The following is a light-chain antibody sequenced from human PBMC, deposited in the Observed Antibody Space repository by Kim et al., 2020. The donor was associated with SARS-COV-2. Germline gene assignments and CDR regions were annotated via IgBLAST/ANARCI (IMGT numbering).Light chain of an antibody. CDR1: NIGSKS. Sequence: SYELTQPPSVSVAPGKTARITCGGNNIGSKSVHWYQQKPGQAPVLVIYYDSDRPSGIPERFSGSNSGNTATLTISRVEAGDEADYYCQVWDSSSDQHVFG. CDR3: QVWDSSSDQHV. CDR2: YDS. J-gene: IGLJ1*01. V-gene: IGLV3-21*04.